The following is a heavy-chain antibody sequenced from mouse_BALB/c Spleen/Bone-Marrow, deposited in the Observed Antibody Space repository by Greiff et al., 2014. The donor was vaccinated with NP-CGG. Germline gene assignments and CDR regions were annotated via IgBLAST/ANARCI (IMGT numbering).Heavy chain of an antibody. CDR3: ARPYGNYVYY. J-gene: IGHJ2*01. V-gene: IGHV1-4*02. CDR1: GYSFTSYT. Sequence: QVQLKESAAELARPGASVKMSCKASGYSFTSYTMHWVKQRPGQGLEWIGYINPSSGYNEYNQKFKDKTTLTADKSSSTAYMQLSSLTSEDSAVYYWARPYGNYVYYWGQGTTLTVSA. CDR2: INPSSGYN. D-gene: IGHD2-10*02.